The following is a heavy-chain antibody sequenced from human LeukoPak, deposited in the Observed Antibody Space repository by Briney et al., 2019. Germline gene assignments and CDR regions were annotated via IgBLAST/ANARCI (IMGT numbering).Heavy chain of an antibody. V-gene: IGHV1-2*02. CDR2: INPNTGGT. CDR1: GYTFTAYY. J-gene: IGHJ4*02. Sequence: ASVKVSCKASGYTFTAYYIHWVRQAPGQGLEWMGWINPNTGGTNFAQRFQGRVTMTRDTSINTAYMELSSLRSDDTAMYYCAREGAPQLSSYFDHWGLGTLVTVSS. D-gene: IGHD1-1*01. CDR3: AREGAPQLSSYFDH.